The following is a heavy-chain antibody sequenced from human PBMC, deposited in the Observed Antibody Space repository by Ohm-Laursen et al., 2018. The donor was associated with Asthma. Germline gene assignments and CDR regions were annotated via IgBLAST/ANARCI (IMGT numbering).Heavy chain of an antibody. J-gene: IGHJ4*02. V-gene: IGHV3-30-3*01. CDR3: ARSLDGFSPCYFDY. Sequence: SLRLSCPASLFIFSPCAIHWVRQAPAKGLEWVATMSDDGGYRYYADSVKGRFTISRDNSQNTVFLQINSLRTEDTSVYSCARSLDGFSPCYFDYWGQGTLVTVSS. D-gene: IGHD5-24*01. CDR1: LFIFSPCA. CDR2: MSDDGGYR.